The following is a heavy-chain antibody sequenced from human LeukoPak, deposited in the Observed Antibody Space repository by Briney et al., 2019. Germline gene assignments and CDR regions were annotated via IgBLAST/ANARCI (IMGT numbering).Heavy chain of an antibody. Sequence: GASVKVSCKASGYTFTSYGISWVRQAPGQGLEWMGWISAYNGNTNYAQKLQGRVTMTTDTSTSTAYMELRSLRSDDTAVYYCARDRTPLDDYDILTGYLYWGQGTLVTVSS. J-gene: IGHJ4*02. V-gene: IGHV1-18*01. CDR3: ARDRTPLDDYDILTGYLY. CDR2: ISAYNGNT. CDR1: GYTFTSYG. D-gene: IGHD3-9*01.